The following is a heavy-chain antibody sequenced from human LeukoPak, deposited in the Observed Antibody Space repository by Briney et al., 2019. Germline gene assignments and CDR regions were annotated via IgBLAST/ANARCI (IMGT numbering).Heavy chain of an antibody. CDR1: GGTFSSYA. CDR2: IIPIFGTA. V-gene: IGHV1-69*05. Sequence: SVKVSCKASGGTFSSYAISWVRQAPGQGLEWMGGIIPIFGTANYAQKFQGRVTMTRDTSTSTVYMELSSLRSEDTAVYYCARGALYDSSLGDAFDIWGQGTMVTVSS. D-gene: IGHD3-22*01. J-gene: IGHJ3*02. CDR3: ARGALYDSSLGDAFDI.